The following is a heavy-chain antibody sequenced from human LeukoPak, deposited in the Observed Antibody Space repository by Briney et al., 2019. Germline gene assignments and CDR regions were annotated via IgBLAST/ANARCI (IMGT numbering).Heavy chain of an antibody. J-gene: IGHJ4*02. Sequence: GGSLRLSCAASGFTFSNAWMSWVRQASGKGLEWVGRIKSKTYGETTDYAAPVKGRFTISRDDSENTLYLQMNSLKTEDTAVYYCTSDPWHGDFNYWGQGTLVTVSS. V-gene: IGHV3-15*01. CDR2: IKSKTYGETT. D-gene: IGHD4-17*01. CDR1: GFTFSNAW. CDR3: TSDPWHGDFNY.